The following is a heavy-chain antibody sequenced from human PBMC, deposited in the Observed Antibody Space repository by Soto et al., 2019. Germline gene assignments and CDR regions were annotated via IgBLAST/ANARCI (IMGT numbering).Heavy chain of an antibody. Sequence: ASVKVSCKASGYTFTSYYIHWVRQAPGQGLEWMGWINPITGGTNYAPKFQGRVTMTRDTSITTAYMELSRLRSDDTAVYYCARNYYDSSDRDYLDYWGQGTPVTVS. CDR3: ARNYYDSSDRDYLDY. CDR1: GYTFTSYY. V-gene: IGHV1-2*02. D-gene: IGHD3-22*01. J-gene: IGHJ4*02. CDR2: INPITGGT.